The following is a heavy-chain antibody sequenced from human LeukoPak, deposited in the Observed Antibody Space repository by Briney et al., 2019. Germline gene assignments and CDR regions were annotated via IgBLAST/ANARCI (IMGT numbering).Heavy chain of an antibody. J-gene: IGHJ4*02. CDR1: GFSFSTYA. CDR2: IKSDGGRT. V-gene: IGHV3-23*01. D-gene: IGHD6-19*01. CDR3: AKGSPYAVVRTRRVYYFDY. Sequence: GGSLRLSCAASGFSFSTYAIRWVRQAPGKGLEWVSAIKSDGGRTYYADSVKGRFTISRDNSKNSVSLQMNSLRVEDTALYYCAKGSPYAVVRTRRVYYFDYWGQGTPVTVSS.